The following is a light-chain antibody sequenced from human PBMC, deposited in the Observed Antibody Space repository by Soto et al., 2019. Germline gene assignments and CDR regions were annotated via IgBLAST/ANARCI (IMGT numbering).Light chain of an antibody. CDR3: QSDLT. CDR2: DAS. Sequence: EIVLTQSPATLSLSPGERATLSCRASQSVSSYLAWYQQKPGQAPRLLIYDASNRATGIPARFSGSGSGTDFTLTISSLEPEDFAVYFCQSDLTFGRWTKVEIK. J-gene: IGKJ4*01. CDR1: QSVSSY. V-gene: IGKV3-11*01.